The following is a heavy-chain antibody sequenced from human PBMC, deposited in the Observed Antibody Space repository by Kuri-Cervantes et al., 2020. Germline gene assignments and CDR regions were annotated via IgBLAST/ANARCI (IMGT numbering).Heavy chain of an antibody. CDR2: IKDDGSEK. CDR1: GFTFSAYW. Sequence: GGSLRLSCAASGFTFSAYWMTWLRQSPGKGLEWLAQIKDDGSEKYYVGSVQGRLTISRDNAKNSLYLQMNSLRAEDTAVYYCARDFEGSGYSEHYYGMDVWGQGTTVTVSS. CDR3: ARDFEGSGYSEHYYGMDV. D-gene: IGHD3-22*01. J-gene: IGHJ6*02. V-gene: IGHV3-7*01.